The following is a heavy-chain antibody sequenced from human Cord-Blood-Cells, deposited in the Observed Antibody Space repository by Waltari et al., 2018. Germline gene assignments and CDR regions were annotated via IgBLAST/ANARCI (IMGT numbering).Heavy chain of an antibody. D-gene: IGHD3-22*01. CDR2: INHSGST. V-gene: IGHV4-34*01. Sequence: QVQLQQWGAGLLRPSETLSLTCAAYGGSFSGHYWSWIRQPPGKGLEWIGEINHSGSTNYNPSLKSRVTRSVDTSKNQFSLKLSSVTAADTAVYYCARVPDYYDSSGYYYFDYWGQGTLVTVSS. CDR1: GGSFSGHY. J-gene: IGHJ4*02. CDR3: ARVPDYYDSSGYYYFDY.